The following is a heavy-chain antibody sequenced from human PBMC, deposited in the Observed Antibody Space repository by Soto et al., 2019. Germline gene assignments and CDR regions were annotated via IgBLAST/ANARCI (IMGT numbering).Heavy chain of an antibody. V-gene: IGHV3-7*05. Sequence: EVQLVESGGGLVQPGGSLRLSCAASGFTFSPYWMSWVRQAPGKGLEWVAIIKDDGGDEHYLEAVRGRFTISRDNAKKSLYLAMDSLRVEDTAGDYCAGESSWISDTWGQGTLVTVSS. CDR1: GFTFSPYW. D-gene: IGHD2-15*01. CDR3: AGESSWISDT. CDR2: IKDDGGDE. J-gene: IGHJ5*02.